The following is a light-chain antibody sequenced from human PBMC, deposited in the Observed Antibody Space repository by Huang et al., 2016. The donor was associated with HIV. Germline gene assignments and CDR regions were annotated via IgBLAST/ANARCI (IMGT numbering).Light chain of an antibody. CDR2: ATS. V-gene: IGKV3-11*01. CDR1: QSVSSY. J-gene: IGKJ2*01. CDR3: QQRISWPPSYT. Sequence: EIVLTQSPATLSLSPGDSATLSCRASQSVSSYFAWYQQKHGQTSRLLIYATSNSATGVPARFSGSVSGTDFTLTISSLEPEDFANYYCQQRISWPPSYTFGQGTKVEI.